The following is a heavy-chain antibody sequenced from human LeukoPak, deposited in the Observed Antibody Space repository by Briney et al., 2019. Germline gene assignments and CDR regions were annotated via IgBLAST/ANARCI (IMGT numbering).Heavy chain of an antibody. J-gene: IGHJ3*02. CDR3: ARIGSAMVDAFDI. Sequence: GASLKISCKGSGYSFTSYWIGLVRQMPGKGLEWMGIIYPGDSDTRYSPSFQGQVTISADKSISTAYLQWSSLKASDTAMYYCARIGSAMVDAFDIWGQGTMVTVSS. CDR1: GYSFTSYW. V-gene: IGHV5-51*01. D-gene: IGHD5-18*01. CDR2: IYPGDSDT.